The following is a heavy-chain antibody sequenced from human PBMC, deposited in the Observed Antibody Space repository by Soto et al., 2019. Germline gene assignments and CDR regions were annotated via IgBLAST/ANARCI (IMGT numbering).Heavy chain of an antibody. V-gene: IGHV3-53*01. Sequence: GGSKRVSCAAAGLNVIGNDRSWVRQAPGKGLEWVSVIYSGGSTYYADSVKGRFTISRDNSKNTLYLQMNSLRAEDTAVYYCAGLVGWDSRGDYWGQGTLVTVSS. CDR1: GLNVIGND. D-gene: IGHD6-6*01. CDR2: IYSGGST. CDR3: AGLVGWDSRGDY. J-gene: IGHJ4*02.